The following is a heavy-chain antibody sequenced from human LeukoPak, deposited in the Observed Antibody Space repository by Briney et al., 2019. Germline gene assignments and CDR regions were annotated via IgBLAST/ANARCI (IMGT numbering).Heavy chain of an antibody. V-gene: IGHV3-7*01. CDR1: GFTFSSYA. J-gene: IGHJ4*01. D-gene: IGHD6-13*01. CDR3: ARDGTAAGLYFDL. Sequence: PGGSLRLSCAASGFTFSSYAMHWVRQAPGKGLEWVASIRQDGGEKSYVDSVKGRFTISRDNTKSSLYLQINSLRAEDTAVYYCARDGTAAGLYFDLWGQGTLVTVSS. CDR2: IRQDGGEK.